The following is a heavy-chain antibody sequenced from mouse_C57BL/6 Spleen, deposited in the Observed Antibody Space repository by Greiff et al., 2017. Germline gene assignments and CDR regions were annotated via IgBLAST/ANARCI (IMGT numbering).Heavy chain of an antibody. Sequence: VQLQQSGPELVKPGASVKLSCKASGYTFTSYDINWVKQRPGQGLEWIGWIYPRDGSTKYNEKFKGKATLTVDPSSSTAYMALHSLTSEDSAVYFGATYYSNAPYAMDYWGQGTSVTVSS. D-gene: IGHD2-5*01. J-gene: IGHJ4*01. V-gene: IGHV1-85*01. CDR1: GYTFTSYD. CDR2: IYPRDGST. CDR3: ATYYSNAPYAMDY.